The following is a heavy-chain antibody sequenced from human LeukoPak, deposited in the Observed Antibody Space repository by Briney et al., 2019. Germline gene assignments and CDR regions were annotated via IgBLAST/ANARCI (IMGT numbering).Heavy chain of an antibody. CDR3: ARTHREYGSGCPDY. CDR1: GFPFSSYG. Sequence: PGGSLRLSCTASGFPFSSYGMYWVRQAPGKGLEWLAFIWHDGLKTYYADSVEGRFTIARDNSQNTLYVHLSSLRPEDTAVYFCARTHREYGSGCPDYWGQGTLVTVSS. J-gene: IGHJ4*02. D-gene: IGHD6-19*01. V-gene: IGHV3-33*07. CDR2: IWHDGLKT.